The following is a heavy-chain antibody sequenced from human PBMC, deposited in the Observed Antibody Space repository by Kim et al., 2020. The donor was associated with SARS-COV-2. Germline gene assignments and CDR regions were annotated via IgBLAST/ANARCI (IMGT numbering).Heavy chain of an antibody. J-gene: IGHJ5*02. CDR2: IYYSGST. CDR3: ASVEGAKVVTFDP. CDR1: GGSISSSSYY. D-gene: IGHD3-22*01. Sequence: SETLSLTCTVSGGSISSSSYYWGWIRQPPGKGLEWIGSIYYSGSTYYNPSLKSRVTISVDTSKNQFSLKLSSVTAADTAVYYCASVEGAKVVTFDPWGQGTLVTVSS. V-gene: IGHV4-39*01.